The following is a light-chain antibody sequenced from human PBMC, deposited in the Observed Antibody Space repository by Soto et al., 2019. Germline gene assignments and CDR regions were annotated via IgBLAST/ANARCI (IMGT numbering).Light chain of an antibody. CDR3: SSYAGSNNFGV. V-gene: IGLV2-8*01. Sequence: QSVLTQPPSASGPPGQSVTISCTGTSSDVGGYNYVSWYQQHPGKAPKLMIYEVSKRPSGVPDRFSGSKSGYTASLTVSWLQAEDEADYYCSSYAGSNNFGVFGTGTKVTVL. CDR2: EVS. J-gene: IGLJ1*01. CDR1: SSDVGGYNY.